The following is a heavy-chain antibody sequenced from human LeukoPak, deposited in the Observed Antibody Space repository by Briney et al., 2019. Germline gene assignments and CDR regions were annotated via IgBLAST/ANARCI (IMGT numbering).Heavy chain of an antibody. V-gene: IGHV1-2*02. CDR3: ARQYSSGYSYYFDY. CDR1: GYTFTGYY. CDR2: INPNSGGT. D-gene: IGHD3-22*01. J-gene: IGHJ4*02. Sequence: GASVKVSCKASGYTFTGYYIHWVRQAPGQGLEWMGWINPNSGGTNYAQKFQGRVTMTRDTSISTAYMELSRLRSGDTAVYYCARQYSSGYSYYFDYWGQGTPVTVSS.